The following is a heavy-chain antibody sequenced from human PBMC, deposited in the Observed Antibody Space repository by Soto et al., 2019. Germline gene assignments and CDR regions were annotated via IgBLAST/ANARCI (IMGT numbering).Heavy chain of an antibody. CDR3: ARGHLRMGPVAAADEVPFDY. V-gene: IGHV3-30-3*01. D-gene: IGHD6-13*01. CDR1: GFTFSSYA. Sequence: GGSLRLSCAASGFTFSSYAMHWVRQAPGKGLEWVAVISYDGSNKYYADSVKGRFTISRDNSKNTLYLQMNSLRAEDTAVYYCARGHLRMGPVAAADEVPFDYWGQGTLVTVSS. CDR2: ISYDGSNK. J-gene: IGHJ4*02.